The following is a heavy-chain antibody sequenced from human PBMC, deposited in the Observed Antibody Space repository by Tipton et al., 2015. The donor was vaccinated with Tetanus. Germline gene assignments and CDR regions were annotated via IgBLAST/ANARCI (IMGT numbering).Heavy chain of an antibody. Sequence: QSGPEVKKPGESLKISCKGSGYSFTSYWIGWVRQMPGKGLEWMGIIYPGDSDTRYSPSFQGQVTISADKSISTAYLQWSSLKAPDTAMYYCARHAGATVYYYYMDVWGKGTTVTVSS. CDR1: GYSFTSYW. CDR3: ARHAGATVYYYYMDV. V-gene: IGHV5-51*01. CDR2: IYPGDSDT. D-gene: IGHD1-26*01. J-gene: IGHJ6*03.